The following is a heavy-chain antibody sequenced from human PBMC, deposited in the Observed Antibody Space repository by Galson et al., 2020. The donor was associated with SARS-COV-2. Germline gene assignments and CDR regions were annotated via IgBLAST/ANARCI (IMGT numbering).Heavy chain of an antibody. Sequence: ETSETLSLTCAVSGDSLSSNRFYWDWICQTPGKGLEWIGSIHYGGTTYYIPSPKSRATLAVDTSKNQFSLKLTSVTAADTAVYYCAKRGGTKWDYWGQGVLVTVSS. CDR1: GDSLSSNRFY. CDR3: AKRGGTKWDY. J-gene: IGHJ4*02. CDR2: IHYGGTT. D-gene: IGHD3-16*01. V-gene: IGHV4-39*01.